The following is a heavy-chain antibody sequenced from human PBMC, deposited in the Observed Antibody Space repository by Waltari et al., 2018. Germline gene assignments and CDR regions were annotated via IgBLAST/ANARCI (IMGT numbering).Heavy chain of an antibody. J-gene: IGHJ4*02. Sequence: QVQLQESGPGLVKPSETLSLTCTVSGGSISRYYWSWIRQPPGKGLEWIGYIYYSGSTDYNPAHKNRVTISVDTSKNQFSLKLSSVIAADTAVYYCARRSPDSSGYYNYWGQGTLVTVSS. CDR2: IYYSGST. D-gene: IGHD3-22*01. CDR1: GGSISRYY. CDR3: ARRSPDSSGYYNY. V-gene: IGHV4-59*01.